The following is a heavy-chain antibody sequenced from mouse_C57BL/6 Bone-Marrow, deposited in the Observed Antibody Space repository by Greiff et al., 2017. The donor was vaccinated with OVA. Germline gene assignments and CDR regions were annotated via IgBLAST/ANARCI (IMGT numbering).Heavy chain of an antibody. V-gene: IGHV14-4*01. CDR3: TTSTYYGNYFDY. D-gene: IGHD2-10*01. J-gene: IGHJ2*01. CDR1: GFTIKDDC. Sequence: VQLQQSGAELVRPGASVKLSCTASGFTIKDDCMHWVKQRPEQGLEWIGWIDPENGGTEYAAKFQGQATITADTSSNTAYLQRSSLTSEDTAVYYCTTSTYYGNYFDYWGQGTTLTVSS. CDR2: IDPENGGT.